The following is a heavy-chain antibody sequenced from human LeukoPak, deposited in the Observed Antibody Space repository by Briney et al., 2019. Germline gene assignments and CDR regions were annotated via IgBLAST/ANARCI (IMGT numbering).Heavy chain of an antibody. V-gene: IGHV4-34*01. D-gene: IGHD2-21*01. CDR2: INHSGST. CDR3: ARGRYCGYNYYYGMDV. Sequence: KTSETLSLTCAVYGGSFSGYYWSWIRQPPGKGLEWIGEINHSGSTNYNPSLKSRVTISLDTSKNQFSLKLSSVTAADTAVYYCARGRYCGYNYYYGMDVWGQGTTVTVSS. CDR1: GGSFSGYY. J-gene: IGHJ6*02.